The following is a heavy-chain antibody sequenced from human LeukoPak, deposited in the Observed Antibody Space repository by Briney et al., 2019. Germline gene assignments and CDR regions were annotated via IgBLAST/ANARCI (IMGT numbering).Heavy chain of an antibody. J-gene: IGHJ4*02. CDR1: GGTFSSYA. Sequence: ASVKVSCKASGGTFSSYAISWVRQAPGQGLEWMGGIIPIFGTANYAQKFQGRVTITADESTSTAYMELSSLRSEDTAVYYCAKSEKAGYSSGWLLFDYWGQGTLVTVSS. CDR3: AKSEKAGYSSGWLLFDY. CDR2: IIPIFGTA. D-gene: IGHD6-19*01. V-gene: IGHV1-69*13.